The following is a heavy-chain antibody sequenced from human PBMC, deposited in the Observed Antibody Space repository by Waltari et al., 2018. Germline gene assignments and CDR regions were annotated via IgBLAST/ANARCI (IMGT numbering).Heavy chain of an antibody. D-gene: IGHD4-17*01. CDR2: ISNAGTNK. CDR3: ARGNEYGDYVVEY. V-gene: IGHV3-30*04. Sequence: QVQLVESGGGVVQPGTSLTLSCAASGFTFSAYPLHCVRQAPGKGLEWRTVISNAGTNKFYADSVKGRFTISRDNSRNTVYLQIQSLRVEDTAVFYCARGNEYGDYVVEYWGQGTLVTVSS. CDR1: GFTFSAYP. J-gene: IGHJ4*02.